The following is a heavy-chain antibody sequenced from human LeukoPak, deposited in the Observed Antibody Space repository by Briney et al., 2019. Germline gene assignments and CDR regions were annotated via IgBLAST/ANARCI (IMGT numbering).Heavy chain of an antibody. CDR2: MNPNSGNT. CDR1: GYTFTSYD. V-gene: IGHV1-8*01. J-gene: IGHJ4*02. D-gene: IGHD4-17*01. Sequence: ASVKVSCKASGYTFTSYDVNWLRQATGQGLEWMGWMNPNSGNTGYAQKFQGRVTMTRDTSISTAYMELSSLRSDDTAVYYCARHDYGDKASFDYWGQGTLVTVSS. CDR3: ARHDYGDKASFDY.